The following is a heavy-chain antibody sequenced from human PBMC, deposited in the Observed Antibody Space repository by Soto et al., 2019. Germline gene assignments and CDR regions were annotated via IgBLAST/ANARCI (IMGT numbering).Heavy chain of an antibody. D-gene: IGHD2-21*01. Sequence: GSLILSCAASGFTFSSYAMHWVRQAPGKGLEWVALMWYDRSHTYYAESVKGRFNISRDESKNMLFLHMSGLRAEDTAVYYCSRERSGSTGYYSVIDVRGQGTTVTV. CDR3: SRERSGSTGYYSVIDV. J-gene: IGHJ6*02. CDR2: MWYDRSHT. CDR1: GFTFSSYA. V-gene: IGHV3-33*01.